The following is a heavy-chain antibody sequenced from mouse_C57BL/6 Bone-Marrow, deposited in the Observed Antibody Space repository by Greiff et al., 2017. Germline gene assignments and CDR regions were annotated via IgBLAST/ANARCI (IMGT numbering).Heavy chain of an antibody. CDR1: GFSFNTYA. J-gene: IGHJ1*03. Sequence: EPGGGLVQPKGSLKLSCAASGFSFNTYAMNWVRQAPGKGLEWVARIRSKSNNYATYYADSVKDRFTISRDDSESLLYLQMNNLKTEDTAMYYGVGHRHYGSSFWYFDVWGTGTTVTVSS. CDR3: VGHRHYGSSFWYFDV. CDR2: IRSKSNNYAT. V-gene: IGHV10-1*01. D-gene: IGHD1-1*01.